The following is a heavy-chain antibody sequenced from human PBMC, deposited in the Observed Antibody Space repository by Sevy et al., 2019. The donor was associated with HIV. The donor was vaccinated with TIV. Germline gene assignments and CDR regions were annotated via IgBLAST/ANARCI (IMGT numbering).Heavy chain of an antibody. Sequence: LSLTCTVSGGSITSLYWNWIRQPPGKGLEWIANIYYNGHINYNPSLKSRVTLSLDTSKNQFSLRLSSVTAADTAMYYCAGENAWGRGYSWVQGTLVTVSS. D-gene: IGHD1-26*01. CDR3: AGENAWGRGYS. J-gene: IGHJ4*02. V-gene: IGHV4-59*08. CDR2: IYYNGHI. CDR1: GGSITSLY.